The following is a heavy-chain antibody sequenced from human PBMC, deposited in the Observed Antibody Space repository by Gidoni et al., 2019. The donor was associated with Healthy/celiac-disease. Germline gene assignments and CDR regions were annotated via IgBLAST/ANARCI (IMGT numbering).Heavy chain of an antibody. J-gene: IGHJ4*02. D-gene: IGHD3-22*01. V-gene: IGHV3-49*05. CDR3: TRDWHYDSSGYYIPPFDY. Sequence: EVQLVESGGGLVKPGRSLRLSCTASGFTFGDYARSWFPQAPGKGLEWVVFIRSKAYGGTTEYAASVKGRFTISRDDSKSIAYLQMNSLKTEDTAVYYCTRDWHYDSSGYYIPPFDYWGQGTLVTVSS. CDR1: GFTFGDYA. CDR2: IRSKAYGGTT.